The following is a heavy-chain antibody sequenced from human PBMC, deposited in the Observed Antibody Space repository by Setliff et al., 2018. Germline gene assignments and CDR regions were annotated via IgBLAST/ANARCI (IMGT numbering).Heavy chain of an antibody. CDR3: TRDLPAPKNY. CDR2: IKSKAYGGTT. J-gene: IGHJ4*02. Sequence: GGSLRLSCTASGFTFGDYAMSWVRQAPGKGLEWVGFIKSKAYGGTTEYAASVKGRFTISRDDSKSIAYLQMNSLKTEDTAVYYCTRDLPAPKNYWGQGTLVTVSS. V-gene: IGHV3-49*04. D-gene: IGHD2-2*01. CDR1: GFTFGDYA.